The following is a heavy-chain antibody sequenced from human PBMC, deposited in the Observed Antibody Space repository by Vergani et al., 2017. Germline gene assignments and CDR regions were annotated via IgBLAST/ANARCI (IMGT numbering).Heavy chain of an antibody. CDR2: ISWNSGSI. V-gene: IGHV3-9*01. CDR3: AKVDSWNPEPYYFDY. CDR1: GFTFDDYA. D-gene: IGHD1-1*01. Sequence: EVQLVESGGGLVQPGRSLRLSCAASGFTFDDYAMHWVRQAPGKGLEWVSGISWNSGSIGYADSVKGRFTISRDNAKNSLYLQMNSLRAEDTAVYYCAKVDSWNPEPYYFDYWGQGTLVTVSS. J-gene: IGHJ4*02.